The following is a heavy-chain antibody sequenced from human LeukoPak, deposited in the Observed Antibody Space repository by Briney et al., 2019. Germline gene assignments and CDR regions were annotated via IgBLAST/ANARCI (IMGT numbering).Heavy chain of an antibody. Sequence: ASAKVSCKASGYTFTSYGISWVRQAPGQGLEWMGWISAYNGNTNYAQKLQGRVTMTTDTSTSTAYMELRSMRSDDTAVYYCARDLRAGTNDYWGQGTLVTVSS. CDR3: ARDLRAGTNDY. V-gene: IGHV1-18*01. J-gene: IGHJ4*02. CDR1: GYTFTSYG. CDR2: ISAYNGNT. D-gene: IGHD1-7*01.